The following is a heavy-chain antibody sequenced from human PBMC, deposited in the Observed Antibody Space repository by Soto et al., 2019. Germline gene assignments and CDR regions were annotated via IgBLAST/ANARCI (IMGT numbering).Heavy chain of an antibody. D-gene: IGHD2-15*01. CDR1: GGSISDDTYY. CDR2: IYYSGST. V-gene: IGHV4-31*03. J-gene: IGHJ5*02. Sequence: PSETLSLTCTVSGGSISDDTYYWSWIRQHPGKGLEWIGYIYYSGSTYYNPSLKSRVTISVDTSKNQFSLKLSSVTAADTAVYYCAGGINGFAPWGQGTLVTVSS. CDR3: AGGINGFAP.